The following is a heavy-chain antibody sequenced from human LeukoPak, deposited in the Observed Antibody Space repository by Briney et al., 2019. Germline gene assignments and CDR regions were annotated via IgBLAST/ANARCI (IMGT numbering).Heavy chain of an antibody. J-gene: IGHJ5*02. CDR2: MNPNSGNT. V-gene: IGHV1-8*03. CDR3: ARGRYCSSSSCYSSWFDP. D-gene: IGHD2-2*01. Sequence: ASVKVSCKASGYTFTSYDINWVRQASGQGLEWMGWMNPNSGNTGYAQKFQDRVTITRDTSISTAYMELSSLRSEDTAVYYCARGRYCSSSSCYSSWFDPWGQGTLVTVSS. CDR1: GYTFTSYD.